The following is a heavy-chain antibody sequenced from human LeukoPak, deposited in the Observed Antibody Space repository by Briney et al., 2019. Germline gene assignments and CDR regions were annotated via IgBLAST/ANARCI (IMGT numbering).Heavy chain of an antibody. CDR2: INPNSGGT. J-gene: IGHJ3*02. V-gene: IGHV1-2*02. Sequence: ASVKVSCKASGYTFTDYYMHWVRQAPGQGLEWMGWINPNSGGTNYAQKFQGRVTMTRDTSISTAYMELSRLRSDDTAVYYSASYSSGSGAFDIWGQGTMVTVSS. CDR1: GYTFTDYY. D-gene: IGHD3-22*01. CDR3: ASYSSGSGAFDI.